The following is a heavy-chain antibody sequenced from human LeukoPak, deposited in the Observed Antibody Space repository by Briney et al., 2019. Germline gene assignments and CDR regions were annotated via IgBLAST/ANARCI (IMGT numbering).Heavy chain of an antibody. D-gene: IGHD4-17*01. J-gene: IGHJ4*02. Sequence: PSQTLSLTCTVSGGSISYYYWSWIRQPPGKGLEWIGYIYYSGSTKYNPSLKSQITISVDTSKNQFSLKLSSVTAADTAMNYCARQGNGDLYYFDYWGQGTLVTVSS. CDR3: ARQGNGDLYYFDY. CDR2: IYYSGST. CDR1: GGSISYYY. V-gene: IGHV4-59*08.